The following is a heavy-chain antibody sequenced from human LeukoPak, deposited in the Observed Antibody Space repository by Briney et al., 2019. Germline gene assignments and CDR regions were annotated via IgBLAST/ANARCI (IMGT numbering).Heavy chain of an antibody. Sequence: GSLRLSCAASGFTFSSYSMNWVRQPPGKGLEWIGEINHSGSTYYNPSLKSRVTISVDTSKNQFSLKLSSVTAADTAVYYCARTPITMVRGEGVDYWGQGTLVTVSS. J-gene: IGHJ4*02. D-gene: IGHD3-10*01. CDR1: GFTFSSYS. CDR2: INHSGST. V-gene: IGHV4-34*01. CDR3: ARTPITMVRGEGVDY.